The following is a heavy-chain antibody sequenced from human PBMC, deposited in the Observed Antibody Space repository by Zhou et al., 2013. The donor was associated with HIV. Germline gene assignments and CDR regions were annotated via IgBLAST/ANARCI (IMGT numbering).Heavy chain of an antibody. Sequence: QVQLVQSGAEVRPPGASVKVSCKVSGYTLTDLAIHWVRLPPGEGLEWMGGFDPEEIETVYAENFQGRVTMTQDTSTSTAYMELRSLRSDDTAVYYCARDREWLLPHDYYYYYGMDVWGQGTTVTVSS. CDR3: ARDREWLLPHDYYYYYGMDV. J-gene: IGHJ6*02. V-gene: IGHV1-24*01. D-gene: IGHD3-3*01. CDR1: GYTLTDLA. CDR2: FDPEEIET.